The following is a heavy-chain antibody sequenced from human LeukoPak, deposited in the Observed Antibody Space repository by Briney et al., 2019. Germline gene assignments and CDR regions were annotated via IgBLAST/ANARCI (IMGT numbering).Heavy chain of an antibody. CDR2: IYYSGST. V-gene: IGHV4-31*03. J-gene: IGHJ3*02. CDR1: GGSISSGGYY. Sequence: SETLSLTCTASGGSISSGGYYWSWIRQHPGKGLEWIGYIYYSGSTYYNPSLKSRVTISVDTSKNQFSLKLSSVTAADTAVYYCARVAVSNDAFDIWGQGTMVTVSS. CDR3: ARVAVSNDAFDI.